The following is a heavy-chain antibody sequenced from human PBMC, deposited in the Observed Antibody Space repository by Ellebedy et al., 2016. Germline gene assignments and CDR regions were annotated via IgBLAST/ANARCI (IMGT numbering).Heavy chain of an antibody. CDR1: GGSFSGYY. V-gene: IGHV4-34*01. D-gene: IGHD3-22*01. J-gene: IGHJ4*02. CDR2: INHGGST. Sequence: SETLSLTCAVYGGSFSGYYWSWIRQPPGKGLEWIGEINHGGSTNCNPSLKSRVTISADTSKNQFSLKLSSVTAADTAVYYCARPTLGYDSSGYYWAYFDYWGQGTLVTVSS. CDR3: ARPTLGYDSSGYYWAYFDY.